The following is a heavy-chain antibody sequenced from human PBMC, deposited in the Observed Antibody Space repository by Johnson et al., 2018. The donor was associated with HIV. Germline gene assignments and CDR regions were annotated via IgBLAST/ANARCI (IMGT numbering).Heavy chain of an antibody. CDR3: AKARVRYSSDVDALDI. V-gene: IGHV3-13*01. Sequence: MLLVESGGGLVKPGGSLRLSCAASGFTVSSNYMSWVRQATGKGLEWVSAIGTAGDTYYPGSVKGRFTISRENAKNSLHLQMNSLRAEDTAFYYCAKARVRYSSDVDALDIWGQGTMVTVSS. CDR1: GFTVSSNY. CDR2: IGTAGDT. D-gene: IGHD6-19*01. J-gene: IGHJ3*02.